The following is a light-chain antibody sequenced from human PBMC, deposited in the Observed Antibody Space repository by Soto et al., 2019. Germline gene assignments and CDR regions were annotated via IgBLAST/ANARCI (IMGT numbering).Light chain of an antibody. Sequence: AIRMTQSPSSFSASTGDRVTITCRASQGISSYLAWYQQKPGKAPKLLIYAASTLQSGVPLRFSGSGSGTDFTLTSSSLQPEDFATYYCQQYNSYSQTFGQGTKVDI. V-gene: IGKV1-8*01. J-gene: IGKJ1*01. CDR1: QGISSY. CDR2: AAS. CDR3: QQYNSYSQT.